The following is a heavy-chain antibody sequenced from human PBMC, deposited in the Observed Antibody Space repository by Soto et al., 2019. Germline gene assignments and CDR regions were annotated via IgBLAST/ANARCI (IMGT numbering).Heavy chain of an antibody. Sequence: SETLSLTCDVYGGSFSGYFWNWIRQSPGKGLEWIGKVDHNGRNNYNPSLKSRVTISLDMSKKQISLKLTSVTAADTAVYYCARGGSSDWQVAFDFWGQGTMVTVSS. CDR3: ARGGSSDWQVAFDF. D-gene: IGHD6-19*01. CDR1: GGSFSGYF. J-gene: IGHJ3*01. V-gene: IGHV4-34*01. CDR2: VDHNGRN.